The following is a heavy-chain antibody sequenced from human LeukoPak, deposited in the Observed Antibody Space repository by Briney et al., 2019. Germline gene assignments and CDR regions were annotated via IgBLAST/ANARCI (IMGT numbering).Heavy chain of an antibody. CDR3: ATRIDDAFDI. Sequence: GGSLRLSCAASGFTFSSYTMNWFRQAPGKGLEWVSSISSSSSYIYNAESVTGRFTISRDNAKNSLYLQVYSLRAEDTAVYYCATRIDDAFDIWGQGTMVTVSS. V-gene: IGHV3-21*01. CDR2: ISSSSSYI. CDR1: GFTFSSYT. J-gene: IGHJ3*02. D-gene: IGHD2/OR15-2a*01.